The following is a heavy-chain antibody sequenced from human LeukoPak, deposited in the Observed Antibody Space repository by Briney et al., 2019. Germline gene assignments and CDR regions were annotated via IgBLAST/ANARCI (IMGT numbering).Heavy chain of an antibody. D-gene: IGHD2-15*01. V-gene: IGHV3-53*01. J-gene: IGHJ6*03. CDR1: GFTVSSNY. CDR2: IYSGGST. CDR3: ARAPQNVVDYYYYYMDV. Sequence: GGSLGLSCAASGFTVSSNYMSWVRQAPGKGLEWVSVIYSGGSTYYADSVKGRFTISRDNSKNTLYLQMNSLRAEDTAVYYCARAPQNVVDYYYYYMDVWGKGTTVTVSS.